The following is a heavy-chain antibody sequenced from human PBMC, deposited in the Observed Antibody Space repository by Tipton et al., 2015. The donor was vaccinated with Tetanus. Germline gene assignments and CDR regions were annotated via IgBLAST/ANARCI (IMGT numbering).Heavy chain of an antibody. D-gene: IGHD2/OR15-2a*01. Sequence: TLSLTCTVSGTSISDKKYYWGWIRQAPGKGLEWIASIYFQGSPYYSPSLKSRLTIDVDTSQNLFSLTLTSVTAADTAVYFCARHLYGYWFDPRGQGILVTVSS. J-gene: IGHJ5*02. CDR3: ARHLYGYWFDP. V-gene: IGHV4-39*02. CDR1: GTSISDKKYY. CDR2: IYFQGSP.